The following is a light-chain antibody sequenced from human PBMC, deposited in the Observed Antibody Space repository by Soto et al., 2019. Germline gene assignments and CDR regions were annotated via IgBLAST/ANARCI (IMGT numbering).Light chain of an antibody. CDR1: SSDVGGYDY. J-gene: IGLJ1*01. Sequence: QSVLTQPSSLSGSPGQSITLSCPGTSSDVGGYDYVSWYQQYPGKAPKLMIYYVSDRPSGVSDRFSGSKSGNTASLTISGLQAEDEADYYCSSYASSSTLVFGTGTKVTVL. V-gene: IGLV2-14*01. CDR2: YVS. CDR3: SSYASSSTLV.